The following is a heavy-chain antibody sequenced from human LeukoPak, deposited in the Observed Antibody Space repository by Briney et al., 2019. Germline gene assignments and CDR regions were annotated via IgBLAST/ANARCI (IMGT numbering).Heavy chain of an antibody. CDR3: ARLPRALYYYGSGYNWFDP. CDR1: GGSFSGYY. CDR2: INHSGST. J-gene: IGHJ5*02. Sequence: SETLSLTCAVYGGSFSGYYWSWIRQPPGKGLEWIGEINHSGSTNYNPSLKSRVSISVDTSKNQFSLKLSSVTAADTAVYYCARLPRALYYYGSGYNWFDPWGQGTLVTVSS. V-gene: IGHV4-34*01. D-gene: IGHD3-10*01.